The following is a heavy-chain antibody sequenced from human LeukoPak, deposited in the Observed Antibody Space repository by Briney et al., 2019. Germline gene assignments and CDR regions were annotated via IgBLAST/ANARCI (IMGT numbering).Heavy chain of an antibody. V-gene: IGHV3-73*01. J-gene: IGHJ4*02. CDR1: GFTFSGSA. CDR2: IRSKANSYAT. CDR3: TRFYEGDLLWFGEFRVSPYYFDY. Sequence: GGSLRLSCAASGFTFSGSAMHWVRQASGKGLEWVGRIRSKANSYATAYAASVKGRFTISRDGSKNTAYLQMNSLKTEDTAVYYCTRFYEGDLLWFGEFRVSPYYFDYWGQGTLVTVSS. D-gene: IGHD3-10*01.